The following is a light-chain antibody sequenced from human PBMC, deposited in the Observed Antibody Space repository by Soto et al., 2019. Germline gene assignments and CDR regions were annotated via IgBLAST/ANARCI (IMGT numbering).Light chain of an antibody. CDR2: GAS. CDR1: QSVSNNY. V-gene: IGKV3-20*01. CDR3: QQYGSSGT. Sequence: EIVLTQSPGTLSLSPGERATLSCRASQSVSNNYLAWYQQKPGQAPRLLIYGASNRATGIPDRFGGSGSGTNFTLTISRTEPEDFAVYYCQQYGSSGTFGQGTKVDIK. J-gene: IGKJ1*01.